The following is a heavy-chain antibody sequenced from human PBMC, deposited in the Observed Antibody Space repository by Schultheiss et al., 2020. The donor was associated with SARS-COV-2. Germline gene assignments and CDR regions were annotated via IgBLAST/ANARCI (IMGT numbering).Heavy chain of an antibody. CDR1: GFTFSSNC. V-gene: IGHV3-74*01. D-gene: IGHD3-16*01. CDR2: ITNDGSST. CDR3: VRQGAWGDMDV. Sequence: GGSLRLSCAASGFTFSSNCMHWVRQAPGKGLVWVSRITNDGSSTTYADSVRGRFTISRDNAKTTLYLQMNSLRAEDTAIYYCVRQGAWGDMDVWGQGTTVTVSS. J-gene: IGHJ6*02.